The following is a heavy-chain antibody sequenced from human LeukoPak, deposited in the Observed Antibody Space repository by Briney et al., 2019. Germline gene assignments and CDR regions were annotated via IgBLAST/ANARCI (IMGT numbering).Heavy chain of an antibody. CDR3: ASHEGAIEAFDI. CDR1: GFTFSDYY. V-gene: IGHV3-11*01. J-gene: IGHJ3*02. Sequence: GGSLRLSCAASGFTFSDYYMSWIRQAPGKGLEWVSYISSSGSTIYYADSVKGRFTIPRDNAKNSLYLQMNSLRAEDTAVYYCASHEGAIEAFDIWGQGTMVTVSS. CDR2: ISSSGSTI.